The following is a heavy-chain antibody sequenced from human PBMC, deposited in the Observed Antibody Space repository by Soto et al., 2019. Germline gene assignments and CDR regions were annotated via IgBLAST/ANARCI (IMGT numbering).Heavy chain of an antibody. J-gene: IGHJ6*02. Sequence: GGSLRLSCAASGFTFSSYAMSWVRQAPGKGLEWVSAISGSGGSTYYADSVKGRFTISRDNSKNTLYLQMNSLRAEDTAVYYCAKCDLITMIVVVIPNSGMDVWGQGTTVTVSS. CDR1: GFTFSSYA. V-gene: IGHV3-23*01. CDR2: ISGSGGST. CDR3: AKCDLITMIVVVIPNSGMDV. D-gene: IGHD3-22*01.